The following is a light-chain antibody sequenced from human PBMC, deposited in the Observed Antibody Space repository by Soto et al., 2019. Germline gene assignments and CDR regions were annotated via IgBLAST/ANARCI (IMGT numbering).Light chain of an antibody. CDR1: RNDIGAYEF. Sequence: LTQPPSASGSPGQSVTISCTGTRNDIGAYEFVSWYQHHPGKAPKLIIYEVVQRPSGVPDRFSGSKSGNTASLTVSGLQAADETDYYCKSYAGSNTYVFGTGTKVTVL. V-gene: IGLV2-8*01. CDR3: KSYAGSNTYV. J-gene: IGLJ1*01. CDR2: EVV.